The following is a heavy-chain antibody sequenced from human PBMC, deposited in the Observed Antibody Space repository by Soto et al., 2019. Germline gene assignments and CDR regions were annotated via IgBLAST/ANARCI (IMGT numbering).Heavy chain of an antibody. Sequence: QVQLQESGPGLVKPSGTLSLTCAVSGGSISSSNWWSWVRQPPGKGLEWIGEIYHSGSTNYNPSLKSRVTISVDKSKHQFSLKLSSVTAADTAVYYCARDRHDPYWQLDEEYGMDVWGQGTTVTVSS. CDR2: IYHSGST. CDR1: GGSISSSNW. J-gene: IGHJ6*02. V-gene: IGHV4-4*02. D-gene: IGHD6-6*01. CDR3: ARDRHDPYWQLDEEYGMDV.